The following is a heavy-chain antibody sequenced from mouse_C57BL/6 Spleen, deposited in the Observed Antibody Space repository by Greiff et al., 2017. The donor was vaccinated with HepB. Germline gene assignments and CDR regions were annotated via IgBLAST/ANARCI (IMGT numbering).Heavy chain of an antibody. V-gene: IGHV1-54*01. J-gene: IGHJ3*01. CDR1: GYAFTNYL. CDR2: INPGSGGT. Sequence: VKLMESGAELVRPGTSVKVSCKASGYAFTNYLIEWVKQRPGQGLEWIGVINPGSGGTNYNEKFKGKATLTADKSSSTAYMQLSSLTSGDSAVYFCARWDYYGSTPFAYWGQGTLVTVSA. CDR3: ARWDYYGSTPFAY. D-gene: IGHD1-1*01.